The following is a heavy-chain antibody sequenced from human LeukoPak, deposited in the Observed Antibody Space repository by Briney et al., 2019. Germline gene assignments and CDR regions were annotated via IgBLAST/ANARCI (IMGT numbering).Heavy chain of an antibody. D-gene: IGHD1-1*01. CDR2: ISSSGNLI. V-gene: IGHV3-48*04. CDR1: GFSFSNYG. J-gene: IGHJ4*02. Sequence: GGSLRLSCAASGFSFSNYGMSWFRQAPGKGLEWVSYISSSGNLIHYADSVKGRFTFSRDNARNSLYLQMNSLRADDTAIYYCVREGGWNDFDYWGQGTLVTVSS. CDR3: VREGGWNDFDY.